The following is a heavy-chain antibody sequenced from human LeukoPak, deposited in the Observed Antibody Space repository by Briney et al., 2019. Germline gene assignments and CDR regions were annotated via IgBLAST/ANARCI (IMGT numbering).Heavy chain of an antibody. J-gene: IGHJ4*02. CDR3: AKGYSSSWYGVFDY. CDR2: ISGSGGST. CDR1: GFPFSNYA. V-gene: IGHV3-23*01. D-gene: IGHD6-13*01. Sequence: PGGSLRLSCAASGFPFSNYAMSWVRQAPGKGLEWVSGISGSGGSTYYADSVKGRFTISRDNSKNTLYLQMNSLRAEDTALYYCAKGYSSSWYGVFDYWGQGTLVTVSS.